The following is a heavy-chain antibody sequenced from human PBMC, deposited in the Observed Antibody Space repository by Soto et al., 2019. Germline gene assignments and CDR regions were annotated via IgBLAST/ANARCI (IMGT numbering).Heavy chain of an antibody. J-gene: IGHJ4*01. V-gene: IGHV4-39*01. CDR1: GGSISSSSYH. D-gene: IGHD6-13*01. CDR3: ARVQPVIHLDY. Sequence: SETLSLTCSVSGGSISSSSYHWGWIRQPPGKGLEWIGSIYYSGSTYYNPSLKSRVTISVDTSKNQFSLSLSSVTAADPALYYCARVQPVIHLDYCGQVTLVT. CDR2: IYYSGST.